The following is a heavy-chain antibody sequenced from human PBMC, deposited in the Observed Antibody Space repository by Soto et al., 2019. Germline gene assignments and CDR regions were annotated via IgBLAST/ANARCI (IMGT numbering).Heavy chain of an antibody. V-gene: IGHV1-2*02. D-gene: IGHD5-12*01. J-gene: IGHJ4*02. Sequence: ASVKGSCKASGYTFTGYYIHWVRQAPGQGLEWMGWINPDTGGTNYAQKFQGRVTMTRDTSVATAYMDLSRLTFDDTALYYCARDINGYDPDYWGQGTPVTVSS. CDR3: ARDINGYDPDY. CDR1: GYTFTGYY. CDR2: INPDTGGT.